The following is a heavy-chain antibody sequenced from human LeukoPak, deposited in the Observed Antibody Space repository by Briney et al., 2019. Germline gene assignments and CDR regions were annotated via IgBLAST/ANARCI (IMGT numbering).Heavy chain of an antibody. CDR1: GFTFSSYS. Sequence: GGSLRLSCAASGFTFSSYSMNWVRQAPGKGLEWVSSISSSSSYIYYADSVKGRFTISRDNAKNSLYLQMNSLRAEDTAVYYCARDIPYYYDSSGYYDYWGQGTLVTVSS. V-gene: IGHV3-21*01. CDR2: ISSSSSYI. CDR3: ARDIPYYYDSSGYYDY. J-gene: IGHJ4*02. D-gene: IGHD3-22*01.